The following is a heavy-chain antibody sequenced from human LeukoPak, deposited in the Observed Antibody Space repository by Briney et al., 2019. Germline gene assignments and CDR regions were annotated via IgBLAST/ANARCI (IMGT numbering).Heavy chain of an antibody. CDR2: IKPSSGDA. J-gene: IGHJ5*02. V-gene: IGHV1-2*02. CDR1: GYTFTGNY. D-gene: IGHD6-19*01. CDR3: TRGGSDWFYNYFDP. Sequence: EASVKVSCKTSGYTFTGNYMFWVRQAPGQGLEWMGWIKPSSGDAKSAQKFQDRVTMMRDPSISTFYLEVTRLTSDDTAVYYCTRGGSDWFYNYFDPWGQGTLVTVSS.